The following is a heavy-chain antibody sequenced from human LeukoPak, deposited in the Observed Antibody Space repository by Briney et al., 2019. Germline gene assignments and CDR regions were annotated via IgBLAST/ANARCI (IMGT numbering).Heavy chain of an antibody. D-gene: IGHD3-22*01. CDR3: ARGWSYYYDSSGYYGIDP. CDR2: INAGSGNT. CDR1: GYTFTSYA. J-gene: IGHJ5*02. Sequence: ASVKVSCKASGYTFTSYAMHWVRQAPGQRLEWMGWINAGSGNTKYSQKFQGRVTITRDTSASTAYMELSSLRSEDTAVYYCARGWSYYYDSSGYYGIDPWGQGTLVTVSS. V-gene: IGHV1-3*01.